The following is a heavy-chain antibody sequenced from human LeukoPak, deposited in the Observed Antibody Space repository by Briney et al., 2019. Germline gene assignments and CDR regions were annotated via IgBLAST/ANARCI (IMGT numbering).Heavy chain of an antibody. V-gene: IGHV1-2*04. CDR1: GYTFTGYY. J-gene: IGHJ6*02. Sequence: ASVKVSCKASGYTFTGYYMHWVRQAPGQGLEWMGWINPNSGGTNYAQKFQGWVTMTRDTSISTAYMELSRLRSDDTAVYYCARTGIAVAGTHYYYGMDVWGQGTTVTVSS. CDR3: ARTGIAVAGTHYYYGMDV. D-gene: IGHD6-19*01. CDR2: INPNSGGT.